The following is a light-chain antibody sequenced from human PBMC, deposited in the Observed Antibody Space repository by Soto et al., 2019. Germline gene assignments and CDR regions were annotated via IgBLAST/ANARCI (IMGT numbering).Light chain of an antibody. V-gene: IGKV3-15*01. CDR2: DAS. CDR1: QNIYNN. CDR3: QQLRNWPLT. Sequence: EIVMTQSPATLSVSPGEGATLSCKASQNIYNNLAWYQQRPGQPPRLLIYDASTRAIGISARFSGSGYGTNLTHTIRRLRSEDFSVYFWQQLRNWPLTFGGGTKVEIK. J-gene: IGKJ4*01.